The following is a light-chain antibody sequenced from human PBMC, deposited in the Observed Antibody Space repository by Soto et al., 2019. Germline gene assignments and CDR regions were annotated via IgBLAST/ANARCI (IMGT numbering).Light chain of an antibody. J-gene: IGKJ1*01. V-gene: IGKV3-15*01. CDR2: DAS. CDR3: QQYNNWPRT. Sequence: EIVMTQSPATLSVSPGERATLSCRASQSVRSNLAWYQQKPDQAPRLLIYDASLRATGIPARFSGSGSGTEFTLTISSLQSEDFAVYYCQQYNNWPRTFGQGTKVEIK. CDR1: QSVRSN.